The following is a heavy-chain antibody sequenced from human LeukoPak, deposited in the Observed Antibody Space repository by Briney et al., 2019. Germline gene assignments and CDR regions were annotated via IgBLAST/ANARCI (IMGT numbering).Heavy chain of an antibody. CDR3: ARVSGMGY. Sequence: GGSLRLSCAASGFTVSSKYMSWVRQAPGKGLEWVSRINSDGSSTSYADSVKGRFTISRDNAKNTLYLQMNSLRAEDTAVYYCARVSGMGYWGQGTLVTVSS. D-gene: IGHD1-26*01. J-gene: IGHJ4*02. V-gene: IGHV3-74*01. CDR2: INSDGSST. CDR1: GFTVSSKY.